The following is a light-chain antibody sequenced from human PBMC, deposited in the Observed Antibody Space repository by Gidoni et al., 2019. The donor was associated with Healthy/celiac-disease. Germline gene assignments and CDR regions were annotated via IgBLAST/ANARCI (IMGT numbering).Light chain of an antibody. CDR3: QQRSNWWT. V-gene: IGKV3-11*01. CDR2: DAS. J-gene: IGKJ1*01. CDR1: QSVSTY. Sequence: EIVLTQSPATLSLSPGERATLSCRASQSVSTYLAWYQQKPGQAPRLVFYDASNRASGIPARFSGSGSGTVFTLTIRSLEPEDFAVYSCQQRSNWWTFGQGTKVEIK.